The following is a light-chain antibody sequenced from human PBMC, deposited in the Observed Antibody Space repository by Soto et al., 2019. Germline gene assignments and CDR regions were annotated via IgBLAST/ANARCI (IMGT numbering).Light chain of an antibody. V-gene: IGKV3-15*01. CDR2: GAS. Sequence: EIVMTQSPATLSVSPGERATLSCRASHSVRSSLAWYQQKPGQAPRLLIHGASTRATGIPGRFSGSGSGTDFTLTISSLQSEDFAVYYCQQYNEWPETFGHGTRVEI. J-gene: IGKJ1*01. CDR1: HSVRSS. CDR3: QQYNEWPET.